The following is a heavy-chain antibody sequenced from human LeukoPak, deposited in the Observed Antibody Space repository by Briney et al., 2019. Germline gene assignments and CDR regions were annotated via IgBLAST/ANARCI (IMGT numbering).Heavy chain of an antibody. CDR1: GFMFSTYA. V-gene: IGHV3-23*01. CDR2: ISGSGGST. CDR3: ARVIRTAPGKGYFDY. D-gene: IGHD6-13*01. J-gene: IGHJ4*02. Sequence: GGSLRLSCVTSGFMFSTYALSWVRQAPGKGLEWASSISGSGGSTYHADSVKGRFTISRDSSKNTLYLQMNSLRAEDTAIYYCARVIRTAPGKGYFDYWGLGALATVSS.